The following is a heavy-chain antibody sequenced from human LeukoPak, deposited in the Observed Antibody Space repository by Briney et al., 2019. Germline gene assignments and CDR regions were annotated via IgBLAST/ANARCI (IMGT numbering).Heavy chain of an antibody. V-gene: IGHV3-23*01. J-gene: IGHJ3*02. CDR3: AKSWNYYDSSGDDALDI. CDR2: ISGSGGST. CDR1: GFTFSSYA. Sequence: GGSLRLSCAASGFTFSSYAMTWVRQAPGKGLEWVSGISGSGGSTYYVDSVKGRFTISRENSKNTLYLQMNSLRVEDTAVYYCAKSWNYYDSSGDDALDIWGQGTMVTVSS. D-gene: IGHD3-22*01.